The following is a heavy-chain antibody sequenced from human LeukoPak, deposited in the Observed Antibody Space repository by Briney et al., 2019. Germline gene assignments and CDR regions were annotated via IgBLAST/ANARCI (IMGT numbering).Heavy chain of an antibody. CDR1: GFKFGSYW. CDR3: VRDNAYTFDY. J-gene: IGHJ4*01. D-gene: IGHD5-24*01. Sequence: GGSLRLSCAVSGFKFGSYWMNWVRQVPGKGLIWVAHINTNGDSANYADSVKGRFTISRDNAKSTLSLQMNSLRAEDTAIHYCVRDNAYTFDYWGQGTLVTVSS. CDR2: INTNGDSA. V-gene: IGHV3-74*01.